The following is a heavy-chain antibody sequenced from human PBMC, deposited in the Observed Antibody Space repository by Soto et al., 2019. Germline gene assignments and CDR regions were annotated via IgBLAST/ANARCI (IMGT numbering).Heavy chain of an antibody. Sequence: QVHLVESGGGVVQPGTSLIVSCVGSGFTFRSYVIHWVRQAPGKGLEWVALTSYGGSDKYYGDSVRGRFTISRDNSRNTVDLEMDSLRLEDTALYCFARWGTTGGLDVWGQGTLVSVSS. CDR1: GFTFRSYV. D-gene: IGHD3-16*01. J-gene: IGHJ1*01. CDR3: ARWGTTGGLDV. CDR2: TSYGGSDK. V-gene: IGHV3-33*01.